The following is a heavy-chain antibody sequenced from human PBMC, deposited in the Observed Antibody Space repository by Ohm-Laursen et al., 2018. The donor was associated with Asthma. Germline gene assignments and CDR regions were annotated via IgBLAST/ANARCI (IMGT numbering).Heavy chain of an antibody. D-gene: IGHD3-22*01. J-gene: IGHJ6*02. Sequence: SVKVSCKASGGTFSSYAINWVRQAPGQGLEWMGGIIPIFGIANYAQKFQGRVTITADESTSTAYMELSSLRSEDTAVYYCARGIRGIVVNYGMDVWGQGTTVTVSS. V-gene: IGHV1-69*13. CDR3: ARGIRGIVVNYGMDV. CDR2: IIPIFGIA. CDR1: GGTFSSYA.